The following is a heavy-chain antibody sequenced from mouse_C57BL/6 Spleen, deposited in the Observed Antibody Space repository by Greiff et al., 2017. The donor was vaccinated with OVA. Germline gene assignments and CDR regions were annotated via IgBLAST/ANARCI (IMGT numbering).Heavy chain of an antibody. CDR3: ARSGYDYDEGYFDY. D-gene: IGHD2-4*01. Sequence: QVQLKQPGAELVKPGASVKLSCKASGYTFTSYWMHWVKQRPGQGLEWIGMIHPNSGSTNYNEKFKSKATLTVDKSSSTAYMQLSSLTSEDSAVYYCARSGYDYDEGYFDYWGQGTTLTVSS. CDR1: GYTFTSYW. CDR2: IHPNSGST. J-gene: IGHJ2*01. V-gene: IGHV1-64*01.